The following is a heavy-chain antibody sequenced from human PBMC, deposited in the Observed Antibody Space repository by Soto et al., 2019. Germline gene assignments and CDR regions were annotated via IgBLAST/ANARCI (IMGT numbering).Heavy chain of an antibody. D-gene: IGHD4-17*01. CDR2: INHGGAT. Sequence: QVQLQQWGAGLLKPSETLSLTCAVYGGSFSGYYWSWIRQPPGKGLEWIGQINHGGATNYNPSLKSRVTISLDTSKTQFSLKLSSVTAADAVVYYCARRLPTAPSDYWGQGTLVTVSS. CDR1: GGSFSGYY. V-gene: IGHV4-34*01. J-gene: IGHJ4*02. CDR3: ARRLPTAPSDY.